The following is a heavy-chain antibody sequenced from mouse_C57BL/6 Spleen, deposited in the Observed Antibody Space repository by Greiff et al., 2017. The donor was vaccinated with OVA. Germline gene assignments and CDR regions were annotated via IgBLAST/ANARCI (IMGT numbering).Heavy chain of an antibody. V-gene: IGHV1-69*01. CDR1: GYTFTSYW. CDR3: ARRGSSHWYFDV. CDR2: IDPSDSYT. Sequence: QVQLQQPGAELVMPGASVKLSCKASGYTFTSYWMHWVKQRPGQGLEWIGEIDPSDSYTNYNQKFKGKSTLTVDKSSSTAYMQLSSLTSEDAAVDYCARRGSSHWYFDVWGTGTTVTVSS. D-gene: IGHD1-1*01. J-gene: IGHJ1*03.